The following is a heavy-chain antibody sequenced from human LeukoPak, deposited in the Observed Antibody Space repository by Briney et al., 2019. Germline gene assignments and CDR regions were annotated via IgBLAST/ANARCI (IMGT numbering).Heavy chain of an antibody. Sequence: GESLKISCKGSGYSFTSYWIAWVRQMPGKGLEWMGIIFPSDSDTRYSPSFQGQVTISADKSISTAYLQWSSLKAPDTAIYYCARRTGGLIGAFDIWAKGQWSPSLQ. CDR3: ARRTGGLIGAFDI. CDR2: IFPSDSDT. CDR1: GYSFTSYW. J-gene: IGHJ3*02. D-gene: IGHD1/OR15-1a*01. V-gene: IGHV5-51*01.